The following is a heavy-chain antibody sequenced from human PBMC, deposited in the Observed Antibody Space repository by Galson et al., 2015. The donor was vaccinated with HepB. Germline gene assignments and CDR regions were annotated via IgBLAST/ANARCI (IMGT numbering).Heavy chain of an antibody. D-gene: IGHD5-18*01. CDR2: IYYTGNT. Sequence: TLSLTCTVSGASISSSLYYWVWVRQPPEKGLEWLGSIYYTGNTYYNSSLKSRVTISADMSKNQFSLKVNSVTAADTAVYYCARAAGDSSTYANDYWGQGALVTVSS. CDR3: ARAAGDSSTYANDY. CDR1: GASISSSLYY. V-gene: IGHV4-39*07. J-gene: IGHJ4*02.